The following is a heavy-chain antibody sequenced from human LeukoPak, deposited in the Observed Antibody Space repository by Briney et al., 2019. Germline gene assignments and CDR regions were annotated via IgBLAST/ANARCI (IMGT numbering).Heavy chain of an antibody. Sequence: SETLSLTCAVYGGSFSGYYWSWIRQPPGKGLEWIGEVNHSGSTNYNPSLKSRVTISVDTSKNQFSLKLSSVTAADTAVYYCARGQKYRSGYTVTELGSGYFDYWGQGTLVTVSS. CDR3: ARGQKYRSGYTVTELGSGYFDY. V-gene: IGHV4-34*01. J-gene: IGHJ4*02. CDR2: VNHSGST. CDR1: GGSFSGYY. D-gene: IGHD5-18*01.